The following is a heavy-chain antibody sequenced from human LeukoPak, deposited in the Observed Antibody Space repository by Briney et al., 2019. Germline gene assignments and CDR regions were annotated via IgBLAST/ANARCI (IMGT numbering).Heavy chain of an antibody. D-gene: IGHD2-2*01. J-gene: IGHJ4*02. CDR2: IRYDGGNK. CDR1: GFTFSSYG. Sequence: GGSLRLSCAASGFTFSSYGMHWVRQAPGKGLEWVAFIRYDGGNKYYADSVKGRFTISRDNSKNTLYLQMNSLRAEDTAVYYCAKDGCSSTRPTLECRYYFDYWGQGTLVTVSS. CDR3: AKDGCSSTRPTLECRYYFDY. V-gene: IGHV3-30*02.